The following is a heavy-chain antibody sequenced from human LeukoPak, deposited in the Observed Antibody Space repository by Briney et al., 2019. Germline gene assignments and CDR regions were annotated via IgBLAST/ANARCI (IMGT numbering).Heavy chain of an antibody. J-gene: IGHJ5*02. CDR2: IYYSGST. D-gene: IGHD2-2*01. V-gene: IGHV4-31*03. Sequence: SQTLSLTCTVSGGSISSGGYYWSWIRQHPGKGLEWIGYIYYSGSTYYNPSLKSRVTISVDTSKNQFSLKLSSVTAADTAVYYCARGVTQYQLLCWFDPWGQGTLVTVSS. CDR3: ARGVTQYQLLCWFDP. CDR1: GGSISSGGYY.